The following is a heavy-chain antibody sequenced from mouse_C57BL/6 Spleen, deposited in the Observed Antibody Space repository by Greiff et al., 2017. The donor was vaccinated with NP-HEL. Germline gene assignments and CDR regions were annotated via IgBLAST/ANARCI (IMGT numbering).Heavy chain of an antibody. Sequence: EVQGVESGGGLVQPGGSMKLSCAASGFTFSDAWMDWVRQSPEKGLEWVAEIRNKANNHATYYAESVKGRFTISRDDSKSSVYLQMNSLRAEDTGIYYCTTGGYDELNYAMDYWGQGTSVTVSS. CDR1: GFTFSDAW. CDR2: IRNKANNHAT. CDR3: TTGGYDELNYAMDY. D-gene: IGHD2-2*01. V-gene: IGHV6-6*01. J-gene: IGHJ4*01.